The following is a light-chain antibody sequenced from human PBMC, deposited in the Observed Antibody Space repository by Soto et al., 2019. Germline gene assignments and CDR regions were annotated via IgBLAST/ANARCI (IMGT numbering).Light chain of an antibody. CDR2: STS. CDR1: TGAVTSGYY. J-gene: IGLJ2*01. Sequence: QTVVTQEPSLTVSPGGTVTLTCASSTGAVTSGYYPNWFQQKPGQAPRALIYSTSNKRSWTPARFSGSLLGGKAALTLSGVQPEDEAEYYCLLYYGGAQGVVFGGGTKLTVL. V-gene: IGLV7-43*01. CDR3: LLYYGGAQGVV.